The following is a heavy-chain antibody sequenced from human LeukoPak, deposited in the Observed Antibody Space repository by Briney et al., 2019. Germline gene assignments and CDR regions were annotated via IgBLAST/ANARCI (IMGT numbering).Heavy chain of an antibody. J-gene: IGHJ4*02. CDR1: EFSVGSNY. D-gene: IGHD3-22*01. CDR2: IYSGGST. CDR3: ARELYYYDSSGYYSH. V-gene: IGHV3-66*01. Sequence: PGGSLRLSCAASEFSVGSNYMTWVRQAPGKGLEWVSLIYSGGSTYYADSVKGRFTISRDNSKNTLYLQMNSLRAEDTAVYYCARELYYYDSSGYYSHWGQGTLVTVSS.